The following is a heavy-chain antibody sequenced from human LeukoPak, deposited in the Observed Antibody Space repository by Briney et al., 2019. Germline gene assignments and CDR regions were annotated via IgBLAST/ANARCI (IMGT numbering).Heavy chain of an antibody. J-gene: IGHJ6*02. Sequence: PGGSLRLSCAASGFTFSSYWMHWVRQAPGKGLDWVALIGARDGRTYYADPVKGRFTISRDNFKNTLYLQMNSLRAEDTAIYYCAKGLYDYALDVWGQGTAVTVSS. CDR2: IGARDGRT. CDR1: GFTFSSYW. CDR3: AKGLYDYALDV. V-gene: IGHV3-23*01.